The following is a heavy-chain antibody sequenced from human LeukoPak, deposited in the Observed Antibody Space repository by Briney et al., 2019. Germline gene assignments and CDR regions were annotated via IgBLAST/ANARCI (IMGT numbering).Heavy chain of an antibody. V-gene: IGHV3-11*04. CDR2: ISHSGSPI. D-gene: IGHD3-3*01. Sequence: GGSLRLSCAASGFTFSDYSMQWIRQAPGKGLEWVSYISHSGSPIYYADSVTGRFTISRDNSKNTLYLQMNSLRAEDTAVYYCASGATYYDFWSGSHFDYWGREPWSPSPQ. CDR3: ASGATYYDFWSGSHFDY. CDR1: GFTFSDYS. J-gene: IGHJ4*02.